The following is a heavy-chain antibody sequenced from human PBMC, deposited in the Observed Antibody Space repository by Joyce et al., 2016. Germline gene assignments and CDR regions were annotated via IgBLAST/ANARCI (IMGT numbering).Heavy chain of an antibody. CDR2: IYKNGAT. J-gene: IGHJ5*02. CDR1: GDSVSSGDFY. CDR3: ARGLCGINCSGRNWFDP. D-gene: IGHD2-21*01. Sequence: QVQLQESGPGLVKPSQTLSLTCTVSGDSVSSGDFYWTWIRQPAGKGLEWSGRIYKNGATNSSPSLKSRVAISLDTAKSQFSLRLSSVTAADSAVYYCARGLCGINCSGRNWFDPWGQGALVTVSS. V-gene: IGHV4-61*02.